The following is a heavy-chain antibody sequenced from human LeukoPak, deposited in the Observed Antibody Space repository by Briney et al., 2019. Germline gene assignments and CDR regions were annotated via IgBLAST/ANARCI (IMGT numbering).Heavy chain of an antibody. J-gene: IGHJ4*02. D-gene: IGHD3-3*01. CDR1: GGSISSGSYY. Sequence: SQTLSLTCTVSGGSISSGSYYWSWIRQPAGKGLEWIGRIYTSGSTNYNPSLKSRVTISVDTSKNQFSLKLSSVTAADTAVYYCARVADFWSGAFDYWGQGTLVTVSS. CDR2: IYTSGST. V-gene: IGHV4-61*02. CDR3: ARVADFWSGAFDY.